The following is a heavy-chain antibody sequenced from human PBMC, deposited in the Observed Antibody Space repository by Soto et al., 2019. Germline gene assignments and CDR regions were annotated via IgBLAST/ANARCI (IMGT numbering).Heavy chain of an antibody. CDR2: IYHSGST. V-gene: IGHV4-38-2*01. J-gene: IGHJ4*02. CDR1: GYSISSGYY. D-gene: IGHD1-26*01. CDR3: ERVSWELLRVFDY. Sequence: SETLSLTCAVSGYSISSGYYWGWIRQPPGKGLEWIGSIYHSGSTYYNPSLKSRVTISVDTSKNQFSLKLSSVTAADTAVYYCERVSWELLRVFDYWGQGTLVTVSS.